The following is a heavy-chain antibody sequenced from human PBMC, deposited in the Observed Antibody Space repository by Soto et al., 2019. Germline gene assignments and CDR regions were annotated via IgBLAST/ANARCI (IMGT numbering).Heavy chain of an antibody. CDR2: IKSRTDGGTT. Sequence: EVQLVESGGGLVKSGGSLRLSCAASGFTFTNAWVSWVRQAPGKGLEWVGRIKSRTDGGTTDYAAPVQGRFTISRDDSKITLYLQMNSLKTEDTAVYFCATVRKGSAALDYWGQGVLVTVSS. D-gene: IGHD6-13*01. V-gene: IGHV3-15*01. CDR1: GFTFTNAW. J-gene: IGHJ4*02. CDR3: ATVRKGSAALDY.